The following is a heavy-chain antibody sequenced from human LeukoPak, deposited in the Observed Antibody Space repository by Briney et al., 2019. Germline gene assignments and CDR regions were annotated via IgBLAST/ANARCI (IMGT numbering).Heavy chain of an antibody. Sequence: GESLKISCKGSGYSFTSYWIGWVRQMPGKGLEWTGIIYPGDSDTRYNPSFQGQVTISADKSITTAYLQWSSLKASDTAMYYCARCYYGSGSYRGGFDPWGQGTLVTVSS. J-gene: IGHJ5*02. CDR1: GYSFTSYW. CDR2: IYPGDSDT. V-gene: IGHV5-51*01. CDR3: ARCYYGSGSYRGGFDP. D-gene: IGHD3-10*01.